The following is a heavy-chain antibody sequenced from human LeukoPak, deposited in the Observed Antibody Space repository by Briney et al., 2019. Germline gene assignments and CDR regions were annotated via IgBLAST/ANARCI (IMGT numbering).Heavy chain of an antibody. CDR3: ARDLGIAARHEFDY. V-gene: IGHV3-30*04. J-gene: IGHJ4*02. CDR2: ISNDGSDK. D-gene: IGHD6-6*01. CDR1: GLNVSGYA. Sequence: GRSLRLSCAASGLNVSGYAMHWVRQAPGKGLDWVAVISNDGSDKYYADSVKGRFTISRDNSKNTLYLQMNSLRAEDTAVYYCARDLGIAARHEFDYWGQGTLVTVSS.